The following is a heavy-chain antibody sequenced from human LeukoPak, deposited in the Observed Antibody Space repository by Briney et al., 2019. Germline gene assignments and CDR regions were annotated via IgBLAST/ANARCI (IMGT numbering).Heavy chain of an antibody. CDR2: IYYSGST. J-gene: IGHJ4*02. CDR3: TRRSGGLPSDY. D-gene: IGHD3-10*01. Sequence: SETLSLTCTVTGDYIISNSYYSGWIRQPPGKGLEWIGSIYYSGSTYDNPSLKSRVTISVDKSKNQFSLKLSSVTAADTAVYYCTRRSGGLPSDYWGQGTLVTVSS. CDR1: GDYIISNSYY. V-gene: IGHV4-39*01.